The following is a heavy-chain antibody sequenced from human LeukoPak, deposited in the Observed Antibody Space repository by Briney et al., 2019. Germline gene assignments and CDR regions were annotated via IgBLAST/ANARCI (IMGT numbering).Heavy chain of an antibody. CDR2: IYHSGST. J-gene: IGHJ6*03. CDR3: ARDSWWTAAGYYYYMDV. D-gene: IGHD6-13*01. Sequence: SETLSLTCAVSGGSISSSNWWSWVRQPPGKGLEWIGEIYHSGSTNYNPSLKSRVTISVDTSKNQFSLKLSSVTAADTAVYYCARDSWWTAAGYYYYMDVWGKGTTVTVSS. V-gene: IGHV4-4*02. CDR1: GGSISSSNW.